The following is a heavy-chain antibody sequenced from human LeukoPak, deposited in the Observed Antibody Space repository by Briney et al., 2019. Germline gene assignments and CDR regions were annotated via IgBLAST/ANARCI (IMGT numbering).Heavy chain of an antibody. D-gene: IGHD4-23*01. Sequence: PSETLSLTCTVSGYSISSGYYWGWIRQPPGKGLEWIGSIYHSGSTYYNPSLKSRVIISVDTSKNQFSLKLSPVIAADTAVYYCARVGVDYSGNILKYFFDYWGQGTLVTVSS. J-gene: IGHJ4*02. CDR3: ARVGVDYSGNILKYFFDY. V-gene: IGHV4-38-2*02. CDR1: GYSISSGYY. CDR2: IYHSGST.